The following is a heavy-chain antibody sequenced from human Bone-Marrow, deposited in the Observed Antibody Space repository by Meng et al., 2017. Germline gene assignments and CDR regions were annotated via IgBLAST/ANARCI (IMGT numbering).Heavy chain of an antibody. CDR3: ARLGYYDNSGIPRPFDY. Sequence: QVLLVQSGDQVKKPGAFVKVSWQASGYTFPNAGISWVRQAPGQGLEWMGWVSTNNGDTKYAQRLQGRVTMTTDTSTNTAYMELRTLRSDDTAVYYCARLGYYDNSGIPRPFDYWGQGTLVTVSS. V-gene: IGHV1-18*01. J-gene: IGHJ4*02. CDR1: GYTFPNAG. CDR2: VSTNNGDT. D-gene: IGHD3-22*01.